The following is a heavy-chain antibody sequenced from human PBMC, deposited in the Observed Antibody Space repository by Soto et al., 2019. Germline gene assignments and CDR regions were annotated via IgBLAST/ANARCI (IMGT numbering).Heavy chain of an antibody. CDR3: ARDPLYYGAGLDD. D-gene: IGHD3-3*01. CDR1: GFNFSVYW. V-gene: IGHV3-74*01. Sequence: GGSLRLSCAASGFNFSVYWMHWVRQGPEKGLMWVSRINSEGSDAVYADSVKGRFTISRDNTKNTLYLQMNSLRVEDTAVYYCARDPLYYGAGLDDWGQGTPVTVSS. J-gene: IGHJ4*02. CDR2: INSEGSDA.